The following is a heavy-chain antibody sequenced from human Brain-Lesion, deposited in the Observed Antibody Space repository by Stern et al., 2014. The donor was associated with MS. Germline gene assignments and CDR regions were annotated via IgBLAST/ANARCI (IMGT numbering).Heavy chain of an antibody. V-gene: IGHV4-61*02. CDR2: IFNSGST. Sequence: VQLVESGPGLVKPSQTLSLSCTVSGGSISSGGYYWSWIRQPAGKGLEWIGRIFNSGSTSYTPSLKSRVTISIDPSKNQFPLRLNSMTAADTAVYYCARGRVVPGFQYYATDVWGQGTTVIVSS. J-gene: IGHJ6*02. CDR3: ARGRVVPGFQYYATDV. CDR1: GGSISSGGYY. D-gene: IGHD2-2*01.